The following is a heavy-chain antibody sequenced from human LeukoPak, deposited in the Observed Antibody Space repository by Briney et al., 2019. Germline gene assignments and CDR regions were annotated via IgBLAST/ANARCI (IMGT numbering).Heavy chain of an antibody. V-gene: IGHV3-30*04. CDR3: AREGGGYGSGSYFGY. CDR2: ISYDGSNK. D-gene: IGHD3-10*01. Sequence: GGSLRLSCTASGFTFSAYAMMWVRQAPGKGLEWVAVISYDGSNKYYADSVKGRFTISRDNSKNTLYLQMNSLRAEDTAVYYCAREGGGYGSGSYFGYWGQGTLVTVSS. J-gene: IGHJ4*02. CDR1: GFTFSAYA.